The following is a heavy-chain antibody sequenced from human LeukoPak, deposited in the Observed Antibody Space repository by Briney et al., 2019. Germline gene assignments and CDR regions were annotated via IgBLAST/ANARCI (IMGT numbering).Heavy chain of an antibody. CDR2: IIPIFGTA. CDR3: ATIEGYSSGWYDY. CDR1: GGTFSSYA. Sequence: SVNVSCKASGGTFSSYAISWVRQAPGQGLEWMGGIIPIFGTANYAQKFQGRVTITADESTSTAYVELSSLRSEDTAVYYCATIEGYSSGWYDYWGQGTLVTVTS. J-gene: IGHJ4*02. V-gene: IGHV1-69*13. D-gene: IGHD6-19*01.